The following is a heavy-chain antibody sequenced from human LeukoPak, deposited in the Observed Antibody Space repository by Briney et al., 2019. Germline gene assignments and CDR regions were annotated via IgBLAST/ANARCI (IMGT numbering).Heavy chain of an antibody. Sequence: SVKVSCKASGGTFSSYAISWVRQAPGQGLEWMGRIIPIFGTANYAQKFQGRVTITTDESTSTAYMELSSLRSEDTAVYYCAGTYYDFWSGYGHYYYYYMDVWGKGTTVTVSS. CDR2: IIPIFGTA. CDR1: GGTFSSYA. V-gene: IGHV1-69*05. J-gene: IGHJ6*03. D-gene: IGHD3-3*01. CDR3: AGTYYDFWSGYGHYYYYYMDV.